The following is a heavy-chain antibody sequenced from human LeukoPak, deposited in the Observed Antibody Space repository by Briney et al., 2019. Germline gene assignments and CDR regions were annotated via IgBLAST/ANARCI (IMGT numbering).Heavy chain of an antibody. CDR2: INSDGSST. CDR3: ARDSSGWYVSYYYYYMDV. J-gene: IGHJ6*03. Sequence: GGSLRLSCAASGFTFSSYWMHWVRQAPGKGLVWVSRINSDGSSTSCADSVKGRFTISRDNAKNTLYLQMNSLRAEDTAVYYCARDSSGWYVSYYYYYMDVWGKGTTVTVSS. D-gene: IGHD6-19*01. V-gene: IGHV3-74*01. CDR1: GFTFSSYW.